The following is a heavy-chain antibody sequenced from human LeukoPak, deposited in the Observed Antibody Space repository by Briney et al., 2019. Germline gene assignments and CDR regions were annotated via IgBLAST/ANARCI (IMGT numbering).Heavy chain of an antibody. Sequence: GGSLRLSCAASGFTFSSYAMSWVRQAPGKGLEWVSAISGSGGSTYYADSVKGRFTISRDNSKNTLYLQMNSLRAEDTAVYYCAKDIPPSPKGGNYFDYWGQGTLVTVSS. V-gene: IGHV3-23*01. CDR1: GFTFSSYA. D-gene: IGHD2-21*01. CDR3: AKDIPPSPKGGNYFDY. CDR2: ISGSGGST. J-gene: IGHJ4*02.